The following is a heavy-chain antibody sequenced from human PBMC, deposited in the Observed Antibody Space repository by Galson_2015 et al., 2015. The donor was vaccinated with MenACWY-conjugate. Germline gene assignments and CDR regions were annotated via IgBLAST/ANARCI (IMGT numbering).Heavy chain of an antibody. CDR2: TLPGASDT. Sequence: QSGAEVTKPGESLPISCTASGYTFTRYWIGWVRQMPGRGLEWIGNTLPGASDTLYSPSFQGQVTISADKSISTAYLQWSSLKASDTAMYYCARHGGGYCRSTSCYLFDPWGQGTLVTISS. J-gene: IGHJ5*02. CDR1: GYTFTRYW. CDR3: ARHGGGYCRSTSCYLFDP. V-gene: IGHV5-51*01. D-gene: IGHD2-2*01.